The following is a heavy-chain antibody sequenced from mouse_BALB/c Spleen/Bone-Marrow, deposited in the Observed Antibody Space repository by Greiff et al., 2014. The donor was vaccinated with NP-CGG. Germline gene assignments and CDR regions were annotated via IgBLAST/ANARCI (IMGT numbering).Heavy chain of an antibody. Sequence: EVQLQQSGAELARPGASVKLSCKASGFTFKATFMHWVKQRPDQGLDWIGRIDPANGNTKYTQKFKGKATITADTSSNTAYLQLSSLTSEDTAVYYCARDRLGTYFDYWGQGTTLTVSS. CDR1: GFTFKATF. CDR3: ARDRLGTYFDY. J-gene: IGHJ2*01. V-gene: IGHV14-3*01. CDR2: IDPANGNT. D-gene: IGHD1-2*01.